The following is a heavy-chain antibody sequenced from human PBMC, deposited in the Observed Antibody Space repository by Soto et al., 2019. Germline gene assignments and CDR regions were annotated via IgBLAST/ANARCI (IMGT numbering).Heavy chain of an antibody. V-gene: IGHV2-5*02. Sequence: QITLKESSPTLVQPTQTLTLTCSSSGFSLYTGGVGVGWIRQPPGKALEWLALLYLDDTRRYNPSLKNTHTNAKDTSEKQVVLTVTDMGPVDTGTYFCAHYSTDSYFDVWGKGATVTVSS. D-gene: IGHD2-21*02. CDR2: LYLDDTR. CDR1: GFSLYTGGVG. CDR3: AHYSTDSYFDV. J-gene: IGHJ6*04.